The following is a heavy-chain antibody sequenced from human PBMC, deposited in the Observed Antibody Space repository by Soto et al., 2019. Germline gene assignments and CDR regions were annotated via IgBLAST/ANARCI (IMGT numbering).Heavy chain of an antibody. Sequence: PGGSLRLSCAASGFTFSSYWMSWVRQAPGKGLEWVANIKQDGSEKYYVDSVKGRFTISRDNAKNSLYLQMNSLRAEDTAVYYCARALYYDILTGYLCWGQGTLVTVSS. CDR3: ARALYYDILTGYLC. CDR1: GFTFSSYW. V-gene: IGHV3-7*01. CDR2: IKQDGSEK. J-gene: IGHJ4*02. D-gene: IGHD3-9*01.